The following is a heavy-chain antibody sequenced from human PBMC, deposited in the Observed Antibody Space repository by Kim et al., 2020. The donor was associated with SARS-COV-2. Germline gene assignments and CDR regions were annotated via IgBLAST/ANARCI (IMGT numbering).Heavy chain of an antibody. CDR3: ARATPPIVVVPAAIPLYYYGMDV. V-gene: IGHV1-69*13. Sequence: SVKVSCKASGGTFSSYAISWVRQAPGQGLEWMGGIIPIFGTANYAQKFQGRVTITADESTSTAYMELSSLRSEDTAVYYCARATPPIVVVPAAIPLYYYGMDVWGQGTTVTVSS. D-gene: IGHD2-2*01. J-gene: IGHJ6*02. CDR2: IIPIFGTA. CDR1: GGTFSSYA.